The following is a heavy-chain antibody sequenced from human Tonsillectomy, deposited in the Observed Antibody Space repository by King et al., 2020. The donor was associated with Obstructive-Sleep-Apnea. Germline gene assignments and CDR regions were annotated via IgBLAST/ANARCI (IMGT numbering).Heavy chain of an antibody. CDR3: AREDSYSYGGGYYFDY. D-gene: IGHD5-18*01. CDR1: GGSISSGDYY. V-gene: IGHV4-30-4*01. CDR2: IYYSGST. J-gene: IGHJ4*02. Sequence: VQLQESGPGLVKPSQTLSLTCTVSGGSISSGDYYWSWIRQPPGKGLEWIGYIYYSGSTYYNPSLKSRVTISVDTSKNQFSLKLSSVTAADTAVYYCAREDSYSYGGGYYFDYWGQGTLVTVSS.